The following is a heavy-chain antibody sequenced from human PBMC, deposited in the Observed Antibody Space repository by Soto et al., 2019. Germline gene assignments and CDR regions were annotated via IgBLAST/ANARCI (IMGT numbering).Heavy chain of an antibody. V-gene: IGHV3-11*01. CDR1: GFSFDHYY. Sequence: QVQLVESGGGLVKPGGSLRLSCAASGFSFDHYYMTWIRQAPGKGLEWVSYISSSGSTIYYADSVKGRFTVSRDNAKNFLYLEMNSLRAEDTAVYYCASEAQSFDYAFDVWGQGTMVAVSS. J-gene: IGHJ3*01. CDR3: ASEAQSFDYAFDV. CDR2: ISSSGSTI. D-gene: IGHD3-9*01.